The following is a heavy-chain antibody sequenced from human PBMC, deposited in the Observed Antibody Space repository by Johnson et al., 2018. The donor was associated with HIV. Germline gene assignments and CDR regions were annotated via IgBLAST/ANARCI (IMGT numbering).Heavy chain of an antibody. CDR3: AKGLIGAFDI. CDR1: GFTVSSNY. V-gene: IGHV3-66*01. J-gene: IGHJ3*02. Sequence: VQLVESGGGVVRPGESLRLSCAASGFTVSSNYMSWVRQAPGKGLEWVSVIYSGGSTYYADSVKGRFTISRDNSKNTLYLQMNSLRAEDTAVYYCAKGLIGAFDIWGQGTMVTVSS. D-gene: IGHD2/OR15-2a*01. CDR2: IYSGGST.